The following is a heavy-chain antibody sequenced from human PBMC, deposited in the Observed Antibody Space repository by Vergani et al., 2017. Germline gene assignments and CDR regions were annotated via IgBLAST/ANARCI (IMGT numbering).Heavy chain of an antibody. CDR2: IYYSGST. CDR1: GGSISSYY. D-gene: IGHD6-13*01. J-gene: IGHJ4*02. Sequence: QVQLQESGPGLVKPSETLSLTCTVSGGSISSYYWSWIRQPPGKGLEWIGYIYYSGSTNYNPSLKSRVTISVDTSKNQFSLKLSSVTAADTAVYYCARGIAGLGYWGQGTLVTVS. CDR3: ARGIAGLGY. V-gene: IGHV4-59*01.